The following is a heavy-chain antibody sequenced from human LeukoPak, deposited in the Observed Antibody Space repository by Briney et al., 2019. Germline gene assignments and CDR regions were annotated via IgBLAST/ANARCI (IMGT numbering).Heavy chain of an antibody. CDR3: ARGSYYYGSGALESNWFDP. Sequence: ASVKVSCKASGYTFTGYYMHWVRQAPGQGLEWMGWINPNSGGTNYAQKFQGRVTMTRDTSISTAYMELSRLRSDDTAVYYCARGSYYYGSGALESNWFDPWGQGTRVTVSS. CDR1: GYTFTGYY. CDR2: INPNSGGT. J-gene: IGHJ5*02. D-gene: IGHD3-10*01. V-gene: IGHV1-2*02.